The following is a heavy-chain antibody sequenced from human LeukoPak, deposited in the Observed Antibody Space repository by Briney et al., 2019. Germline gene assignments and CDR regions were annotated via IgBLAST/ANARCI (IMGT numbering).Heavy chain of an antibody. Sequence: SETLSLTCAVYGGSFSGYYWGWIRQPPGKGLEWIGSIYYTGSTYYNPSLESRVTISVDTSKNQFSLKLSSVTAADTAVYYCARHAEYYYDSGGYFDYWGQGILVTVSS. CDR3: ARHAEYYYDSGGYFDY. D-gene: IGHD3-22*01. J-gene: IGHJ4*02. CDR1: GGSFSGYY. CDR2: IYYTGST. V-gene: IGHV4-39*01.